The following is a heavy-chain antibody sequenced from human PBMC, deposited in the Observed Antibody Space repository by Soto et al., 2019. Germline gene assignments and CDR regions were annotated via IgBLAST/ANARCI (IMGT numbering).Heavy chain of an antibody. CDR1: ANGFNTHW. CDR2: IYPDDSDT. Sequence: PGESLKICCRHSANGFNTHWIAWARHVSGKGLECMGIIYPDDSDTRYSPSFQGQVTISVDKSNNTAYLQWSRLKASDTAIYYCARRTTISTYRDYYFESWCQGTVATVSS. V-gene: IGHV5-51*01. J-gene: IGHJ4*02. D-gene: IGHD4-4*01. CDR3: ARRTTISTYRDYYFES.